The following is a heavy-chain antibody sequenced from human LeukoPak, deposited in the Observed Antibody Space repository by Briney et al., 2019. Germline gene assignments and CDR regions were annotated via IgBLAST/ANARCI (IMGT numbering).Heavy chain of an antibody. V-gene: IGHV3-23*01. J-gene: IGHJ4*02. D-gene: IGHD3-10*01. CDR1: GFTFSNYG. Sequence: GGSLRLSCAASGFTFSNYGMSWVRQAPGKGLEWVSAISGSGGSTYYADSVKGRFTISRDNSKNTLYLQMNSLRAEDTAVYYCASGSGSYSYFDYWGQGTLVTVSS. CDR3: ASGSGSYSYFDY. CDR2: ISGSGGST.